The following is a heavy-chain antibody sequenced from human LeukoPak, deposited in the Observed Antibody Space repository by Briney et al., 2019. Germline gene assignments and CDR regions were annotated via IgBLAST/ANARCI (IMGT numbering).Heavy chain of an antibody. Sequence: GASVKVSCKASGYTFTGYYMHWVRQAPGQGLEWMGWINPNSGGTNYAQRFQGRVTMTRDTSISTAYMDLSRLRSDDTAVYYCARDVVATTPSFDYWGQGTLVTVSS. V-gene: IGHV1-2*02. CDR3: ARDVVATTPSFDY. J-gene: IGHJ4*02. CDR1: GYTFTGYY. CDR2: INPNSGGT. D-gene: IGHD5-12*01.